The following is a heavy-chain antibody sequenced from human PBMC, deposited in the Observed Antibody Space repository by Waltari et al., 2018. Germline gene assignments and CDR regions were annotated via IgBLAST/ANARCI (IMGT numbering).Heavy chain of an antibody. Sequence: QVQLVQSGAEVKKPGASVKVSCKGSLYNFPNYGVSWVRQAPGQGLEWMGGISGYNGNTKYAQKVQGRVTMTTDTSTSTAYLELRSLKSDDAAVYYCAGSTSPLGYYYYGMDVWGQGTTVTVSS. D-gene: IGHD1-26*01. CDR3: AGSTSPLGYYYYGMDV. J-gene: IGHJ6*02. CDR2: ISGYNGNT. V-gene: IGHV1-18*04. CDR1: LYNFPNYG.